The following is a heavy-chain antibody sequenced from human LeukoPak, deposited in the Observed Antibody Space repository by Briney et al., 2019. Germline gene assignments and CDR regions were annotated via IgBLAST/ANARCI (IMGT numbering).Heavy chain of an antibody. D-gene: IGHD1-26*01. CDR1: GFTFSDYY. J-gene: IGHJ4*02. Sequence: GGSLRLSCAASGFTFSDYYMSWIRQAPGKGLEWVSYISSSGSTIYYADFVKGRFTFSRDNAKNSLYLQMNSLRAEDTAVYYCARAPVGATTDYWGQGTLVTVSS. V-gene: IGHV3-11*04. CDR2: ISSSGSTI. CDR3: ARAPVGATTDY.